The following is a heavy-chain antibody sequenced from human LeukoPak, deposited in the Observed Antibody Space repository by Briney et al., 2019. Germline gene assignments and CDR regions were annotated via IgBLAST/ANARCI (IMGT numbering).Heavy chain of an antibody. D-gene: IGHD1-14*01. CDR1: GGSISSGGYY. V-gene: IGHV4-31*03. Sequence: SQTLSLTCTVSGGSISSGGYYWSWIRQHPGKGLEWIGYIYHSGSTYYNPSLKSRVTISVDTSKNQFSLKLSSVTAADTAVYYCARDPGTPFNAFDIWGQGTMVTVSS. CDR2: IYHSGST. J-gene: IGHJ3*02. CDR3: ARDPGTPFNAFDI.